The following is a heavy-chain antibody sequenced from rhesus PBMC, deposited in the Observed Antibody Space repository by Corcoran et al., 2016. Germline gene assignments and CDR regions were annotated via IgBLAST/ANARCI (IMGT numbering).Heavy chain of an antibody. CDR1: GGSISSSY. CDR2: CYGSGSST. CDR3: ARTLYSNYLDY. J-gene: IGHJ4*01. Sequence: QLQLQESGPGLVKPSETLSVTCAVSGGSISSSYWSWFRQAPGKGLEWLGYCYGSGSSTNYNPSLKRRVTLSLDTSKNQLALQLSSVTTADTAVYYCARTLYSNYLDYWGQGVLVTVSS. V-gene: IGHV4-169*01. D-gene: IGHD4-23*01.